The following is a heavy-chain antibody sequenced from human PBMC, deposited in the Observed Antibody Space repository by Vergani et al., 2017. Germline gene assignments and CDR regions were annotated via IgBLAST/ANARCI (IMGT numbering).Heavy chain of an antibody. Sequence: QVQLQESGPGLVKPSETLSLTCAVYGGSFSGYYWSWIRQPPGKGLEWIGEINHSGSTNYNPSLKSRVTISVDTSKNQFSLKLSSVTAADTAVYYCVSSSWYEIRAFDIWGQGTMVTVSS. CDR3: VSSSWYEIRAFDI. D-gene: IGHD6-13*01. J-gene: IGHJ3*02. CDR2: INHSGST. CDR1: GGSFSGYY. V-gene: IGHV4-34*01.